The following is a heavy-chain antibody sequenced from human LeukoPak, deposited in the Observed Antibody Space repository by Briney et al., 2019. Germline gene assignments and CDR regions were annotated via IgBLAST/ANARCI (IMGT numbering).Heavy chain of an antibody. CDR2: IYYGGST. Sequence: SETLSLTCTVSGGSISSYYWSCIRQPPGKGLEWIGYIYYGGSTNYNPSLKSRVTISVDTSKNQFSLKLSSVTAADTAVYYCAGTAYSSSWLVFDYWGQGTLVTVSS. CDR1: GGSISSYY. D-gene: IGHD6-13*01. V-gene: IGHV4-59*01. J-gene: IGHJ4*02. CDR3: AGTAYSSSWLVFDY.